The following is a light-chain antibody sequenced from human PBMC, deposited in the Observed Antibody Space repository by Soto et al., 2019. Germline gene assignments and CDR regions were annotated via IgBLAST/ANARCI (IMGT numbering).Light chain of an antibody. J-gene: IGKJ1*01. CDR1: QSVSSSY. CDR2: GAS. Sequence: EIVLTQSPCTLSLSPGVRCSRSCRASQSVSSSYLAWYQQKPGQPPRLLIYGASTRATGIPARFSGSGSGTEFTLTISSLQSEDFAVYYCQQYNNWQRWTFGHGTKVDIK. CDR3: QQYNNWQRWT. V-gene: IGKV3-15*01.